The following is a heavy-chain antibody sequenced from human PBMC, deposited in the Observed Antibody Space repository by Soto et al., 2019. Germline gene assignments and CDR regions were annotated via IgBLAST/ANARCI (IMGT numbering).Heavy chain of an antibody. V-gene: IGHV5-51*01. J-gene: IGHJ4*02. D-gene: IGHD6-25*01. CDR2: AYPNDSDA. CDR3: GAGSFGH. Sequence: PVEALKISWKASGYNFIEYWIGWVRQMPGKGLEWMGGAYPNDSDAKYSPSFQGQVTVSADKDIHTAYLHWNNLKPSDTTTYYFGAGSFGHLGQGTPVTVSS. CDR1: GYNFIEYW.